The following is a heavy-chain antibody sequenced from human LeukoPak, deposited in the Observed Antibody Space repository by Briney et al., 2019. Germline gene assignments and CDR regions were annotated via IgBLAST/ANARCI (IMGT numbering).Heavy chain of an antibody. CDR3: ATSALAASGTFSY. J-gene: IGHJ4*02. Sequence: RASVKVSCKASGYTFTGYYMHWVRQAPEQGLEWMGWISAYNGNTNYAQKFQGRVTMTTDTSTTTAYIELRSLRSDDTALYYCATSALAASGTFSYWGQGTPVTVSS. V-gene: IGHV1-18*04. D-gene: IGHD6-13*01. CDR2: ISAYNGNT. CDR1: GYTFTGYY.